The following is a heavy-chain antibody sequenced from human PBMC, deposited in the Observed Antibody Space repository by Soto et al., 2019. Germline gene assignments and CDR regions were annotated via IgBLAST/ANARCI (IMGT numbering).Heavy chain of an antibody. CDR1: GGSFSGYY. Sequence: QVQLQQWGAGLLKPSETLSLTCAVYGGSFSGYYWSWIRQPPGKGLEWIGEIKHSGSTTYNPSLKRRVNIPVDSSKNHCSRKLSSVAAADTAVYCCGRGRGPIVVVPAAPRKGWYDFDYWGQGTLVTVSS. CDR3: GRGRGPIVVVPAAPRKGWYDFDY. D-gene: IGHD2-2*01. V-gene: IGHV4-34*01. J-gene: IGHJ4*02. CDR2: IKHSGST.